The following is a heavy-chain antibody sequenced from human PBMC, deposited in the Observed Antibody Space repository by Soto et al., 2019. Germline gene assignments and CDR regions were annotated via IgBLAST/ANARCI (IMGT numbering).Heavy chain of an antibody. CDR2: INPYGSIT. CDR3: ARGAGSAYYVDS. V-gene: IGHV3-74*01. J-gene: IGHJ4*02. D-gene: IGHD3-22*01. Sequence: EVQLVESGGGLVQPGGSLRLSCAASGFTFTSYWMHWVRQAPGKGLVWVSRINPYGSITNYADSVKGQFTISRDNAKNTVDLQMNSLLVEDTAVCYCARGAGSAYYVDSWGQGTLVTVSS. CDR1: GFTFTSYW.